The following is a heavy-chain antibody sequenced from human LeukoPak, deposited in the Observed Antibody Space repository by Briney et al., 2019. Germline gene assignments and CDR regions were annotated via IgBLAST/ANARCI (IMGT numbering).Heavy chain of an antibody. CDR3: ASGLGGIAAYFDY. J-gene: IGHJ4*02. CDR1: GGSISSYY. CDR2: IYYSGST. Sequence: PSETLSLTCTVSGGSISSYYWSWIRQPPGKGREWIGYIYYSGSTNYNPSLKSRVTISVDTYKNQFSLKLSSVTAADTAVYYCASGLGGIAAYFDYWGQGTLVTVSS. V-gene: IGHV4-59*01. D-gene: IGHD6-13*01.